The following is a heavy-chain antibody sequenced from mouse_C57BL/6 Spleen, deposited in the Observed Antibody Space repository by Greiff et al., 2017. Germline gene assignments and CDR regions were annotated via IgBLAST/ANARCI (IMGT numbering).Heavy chain of an antibody. V-gene: IGHV5-17*01. J-gene: IGHJ1*03. Sequence: DVQLVEPGGGLVKPGGSLKLSCAASGFTFSDYGMHWVRQAPEKGLEWVAYISSGSSTSYYADTVKGQITISKDNAKNTLFMQMTSLRSEDTAMYYCAREGLNYYGSSFPWYFDVWGTGTTVTVSS. CDR3: AREGLNYYGSSFPWYFDV. CDR1: GFTFSDYG. CDR2: ISSGSSTS. D-gene: IGHD1-1*01.